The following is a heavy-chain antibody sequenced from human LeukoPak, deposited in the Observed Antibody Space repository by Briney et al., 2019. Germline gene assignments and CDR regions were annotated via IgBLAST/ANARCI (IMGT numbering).Heavy chain of an antibody. J-gene: IGHJ6*03. V-gene: IGHV3-20*04. Sequence: GSLRLSCAASGFTFDDYGMSWVRQAPGKGLEWVSGINWNGGSTGYADSVKGRFTISRDNAKNSPYLQMNSLRAEDTALYYCARLGYCSSTSCYFFYYYYMDVWGKGTTVTVSS. D-gene: IGHD2-2*01. CDR2: INWNGGST. CDR1: GFTFDDYG. CDR3: ARLGYCSSTSCYFFYYYYMDV.